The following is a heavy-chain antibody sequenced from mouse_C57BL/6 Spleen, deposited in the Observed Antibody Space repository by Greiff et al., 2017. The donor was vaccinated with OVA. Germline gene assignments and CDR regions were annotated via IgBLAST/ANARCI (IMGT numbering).Heavy chain of an antibody. J-gene: IGHJ2*01. V-gene: IGHV1-26*01. CDR3: ARENYDYDNYFDY. CDR1: GYTFTDYY. Sequence: EVQLQQSGPELVKPGASVKISCKASGYTFTDYYMNWVKQSHGKSLEWIGDINPNNGGTSYNQKFKGTATLTVEQSSSTVYMEIRSLTSEDSAVYYCARENYDYDNYFDYWGQGTTLTVSS. D-gene: IGHD2-4*01. CDR2: INPNNGGT.